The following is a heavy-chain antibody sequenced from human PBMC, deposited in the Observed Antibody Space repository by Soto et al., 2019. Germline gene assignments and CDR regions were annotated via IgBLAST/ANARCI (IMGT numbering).Heavy chain of an antibody. J-gene: IGHJ4*02. V-gene: IGHV1-69*12. Sequence: QVQLVQSGAEVKKPGSSVKVSCKASGGTFSSYAISWVRQAPGQGLEWMGGIIPIFGTANYAQKFQGRVTMTADESTSTAYMELSSLRSEDTAVYYCARVVITFGGVIVYFDYWGQGTLVTVSS. CDR1: GGTFSSYA. CDR2: IIPIFGTA. D-gene: IGHD3-16*02. CDR3: ARVVITFGGVIVYFDY.